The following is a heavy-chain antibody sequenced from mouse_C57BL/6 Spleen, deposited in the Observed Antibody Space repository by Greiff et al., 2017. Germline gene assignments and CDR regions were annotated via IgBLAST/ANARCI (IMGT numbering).Heavy chain of an antibody. D-gene: IGHD1-1*01. Sequence: QVQLKESGPELVKPGASVKISCKASGYAFSSSWMNWVKQRPGKGLEWIGRIYPGDGDTNYNGKFKGKATLTADKSSSTAYMQLSSLTSEDSAVYFCASPITTVVSPFDYWGQGTTLTVSS. V-gene: IGHV1-82*01. CDR3: ASPITTVVSPFDY. CDR2: IYPGDGDT. J-gene: IGHJ2*01. CDR1: GYAFSSSW.